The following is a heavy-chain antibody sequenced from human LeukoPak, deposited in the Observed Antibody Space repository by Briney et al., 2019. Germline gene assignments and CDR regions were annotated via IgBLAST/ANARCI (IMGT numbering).Heavy chain of an antibody. Sequence: ASVKVSCKASGYTFTSYDINWARQATGQGLEWMGWMNPNSGNTGYAQKFQGRVTITRNTSISTAYMELSSLRSEDTAVYYCARAGNYAHYYYYYYMDVWGKGTTVTVSS. D-gene: IGHD4-11*01. V-gene: IGHV1-8*03. CDR3: ARAGNYAHYYYYYYMDV. CDR2: MNPNSGNT. CDR1: GYTFTSYD. J-gene: IGHJ6*03.